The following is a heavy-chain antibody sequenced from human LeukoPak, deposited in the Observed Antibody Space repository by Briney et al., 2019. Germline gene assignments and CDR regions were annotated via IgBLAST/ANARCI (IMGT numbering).Heavy chain of an antibody. CDR1: GFTFSSYA. CDR2: ISYDGSNK. Sequence: PGGSLRLSCASSGFTFSSYAMHWVRQAPGKGLEWVAVISYDGSNKYYADSVKGRFTISRDNSKNTLYLQMNSLRAEDTAVYYCARDSILDYWGQGTLVTVSS. V-gene: IGHV3-30*01. J-gene: IGHJ4*02. CDR3: ARDSILDY.